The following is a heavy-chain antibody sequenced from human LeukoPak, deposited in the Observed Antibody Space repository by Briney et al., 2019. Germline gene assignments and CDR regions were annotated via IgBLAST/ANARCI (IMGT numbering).Heavy chain of an antibody. D-gene: IGHD5-24*01. CDR3: ARHHVEMATMGYFDY. J-gene: IGHJ4*02. Sequence: SETLSLTCGVSGGSISNTNWWTWVRQPPGKGLEWIGEVDLLGRTNYNPSLKSRVAISVDKSENQFSLKLSSVTAADTAVYYCARHHVEMATMGYFDYWGQGTLVTVSS. CDR1: GGSISNTNW. V-gene: IGHV4-4*02. CDR2: VDLLGRT.